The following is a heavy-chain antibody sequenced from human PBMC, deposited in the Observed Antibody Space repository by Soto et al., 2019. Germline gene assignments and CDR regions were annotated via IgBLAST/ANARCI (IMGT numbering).Heavy chain of an antibody. CDR1: GFTFSSYW. Sequence: GGSLRLSCAASGFTFSSYWMHWVRQAPGKGLVWVSRINSDGSSTSYADSVKGRFTISRDNAKNTLYLQMNSLRAEDTAVYYCARDPETLYCSGGSCYSGAFDIWGQGTMVTVSS. CDR2: INSDGSST. J-gene: IGHJ3*02. CDR3: ARDPETLYCSGGSCYSGAFDI. D-gene: IGHD2-15*01. V-gene: IGHV3-74*01.